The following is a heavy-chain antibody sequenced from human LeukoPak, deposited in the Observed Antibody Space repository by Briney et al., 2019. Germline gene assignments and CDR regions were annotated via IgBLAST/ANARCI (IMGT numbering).Heavy chain of an antibody. Sequence: SETLSLTCTVSGGSISSSSYFWAWIRQPPGKGLEWIGSIYYSGSAYYNPSLKSRFAISVDTSKNQFSLKLSSVTAADTAVYYCARHGNIVIVPAALGFDYWGQGTLVTVSS. J-gene: IGHJ4*02. D-gene: IGHD2-2*01. CDR3: ARHGNIVIVPAALGFDY. CDR1: GGSISSSSYF. CDR2: IYYSGSA. V-gene: IGHV4-39*01.